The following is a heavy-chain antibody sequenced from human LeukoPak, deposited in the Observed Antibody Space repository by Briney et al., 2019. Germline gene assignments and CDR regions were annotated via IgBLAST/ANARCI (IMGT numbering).Heavy chain of an antibody. CDR3: AKDWDGSGSYYTYYYYMDV. V-gene: IGHV3-30*02. D-gene: IGHD3-10*01. Sequence: PGGSLRLSCAASGFTFSSYGMHWVRQAPGKGLEWVAFIRYDGSNKYYADSVKGRFTISRDNSKNTLYLQMNSLRAEDTAVYYCAKDWDGSGSYYTYYYYMDVWGKGTTVTVSS. CDR2: IRYDGSNK. CDR1: GFTFSSYG. J-gene: IGHJ6*03.